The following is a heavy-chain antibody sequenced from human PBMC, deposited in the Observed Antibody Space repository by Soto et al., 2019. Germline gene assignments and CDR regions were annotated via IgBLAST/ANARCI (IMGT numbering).Heavy chain of an antibody. CDR3: ARISNFDFWSGPDAFDI. CDR1: GGSINNNNYY. V-gene: IGHV4-39*01. CDR2: IYYSGST. D-gene: IGHD3-3*01. Sequence: SETLSLTCTVSGGSINNNNYYWGWIRQPPGKGLEWIGNIYYSGSTYYNPSLKSRVTISVDTSKNQFSLRLSSVTAADTAVYYCARISNFDFWSGPDAFDIWGQGTMVTISS. J-gene: IGHJ3*02.